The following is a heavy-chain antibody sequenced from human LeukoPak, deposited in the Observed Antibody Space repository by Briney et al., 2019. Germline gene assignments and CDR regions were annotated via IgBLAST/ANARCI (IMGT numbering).Heavy chain of an antibody. Sequence: ASVKVSCKASGYTFTSYGISWVRQAPGQGLEWMGWISAYNGNTNYARKLQSRVTMTTDTSTSTAYMELRSLRSDDTAVYYCARGGKIWFGELFDAFDIWGQGTMVTVSS. CDR2: ISAYNGNT. V-gene: IGHV1-18*01. J-gene: IGHJ3*02. CDR3: ARGGKIWFGELFDAFDI. CDR1: GYTFTSYG. D-gene: IGHD3-10*01.